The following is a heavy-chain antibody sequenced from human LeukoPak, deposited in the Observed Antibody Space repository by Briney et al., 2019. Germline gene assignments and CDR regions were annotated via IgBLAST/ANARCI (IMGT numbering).Heavy chain of an antibody. CDR2: INPNSGGT. D-gene: IGHD3-10*01. J-gene: IGHJ5*02. V-gene: IGHV1-2*02. CDR3: ARESGNYYGSGSYYKNWFDP. CDR1: GYTFTGYY. Sequence: ASVKVSCKASGYTFTGYYMHWVRQAPGQGLEWMGWINPNSGGTNYAQKFQGRVTMTRDTSISTAYMELSRLRSDDTAVYYCARESGNYYGSGSYYKNWFDPWSQGTLVTVSS.